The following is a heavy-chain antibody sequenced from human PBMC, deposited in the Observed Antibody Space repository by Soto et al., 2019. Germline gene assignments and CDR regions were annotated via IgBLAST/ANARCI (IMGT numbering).Heavy chain of an antibody. D-gene: IGHD3-10*01. CDR1: GGSISSSSYY. V-gene: IGHV4-39*01. Sequence: PSETLSLTGTVSGGSISSSSYYCGWIRQPPGKGLEWIGSIYYSGSTSYNPSLKSRVTISVDTSKNQFSLKLSSVTAADTAVYYCARLRGDYGSGSYFIDYWGQGTLVTVSS. CDR2: IYYSGST. CDR3: ARLRGDYGSGSYFIDY. J-gene: IGHJ4*02.